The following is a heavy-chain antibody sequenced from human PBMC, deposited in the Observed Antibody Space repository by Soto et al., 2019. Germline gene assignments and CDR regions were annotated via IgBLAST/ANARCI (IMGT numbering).Heavy chain of an antibody. J-gene: IGHJ4*02. Sequence: QVQLVQSGAEVKKPGASVKVSCKASGYSFTSYGISWVRQAPGHGLEWMGWISTYNGNTKYAQKLQGRVTLTTETSTSTAYMELRSLRSDDTAVYYCARDPNNAYEYPFDSWGQGTLVTVSS. CDR2: ISTYNGNT. CDR1: GYSFTSYG. D-gene: IGHD5-12*01. CDR3: ARDPNNAYEYPFDS. V-gene: IGHV1-18*04.